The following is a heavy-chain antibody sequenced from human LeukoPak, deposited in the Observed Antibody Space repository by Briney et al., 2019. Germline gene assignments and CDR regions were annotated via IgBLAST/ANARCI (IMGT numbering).Heavy chain of an antibody. CDR1: GFPFDDCA. V-gene: IGHV3-9*01. CDR2: ISWNGGNI. J-gene: IGHJ6*03. Sequence: QPGRSLRLSCAASGFPFDDCAMHWVRHAPGKGLEWVSGISWNGGNIVYADSVKGRFTISRDNAKNSLYLQMSSLRAEDTALYVCAKSALVQSYYYYMDVWGKGTTVTVSS. CDR3: AKSALVQSYYYYMDV. D-gene: IGHD6-13*01.